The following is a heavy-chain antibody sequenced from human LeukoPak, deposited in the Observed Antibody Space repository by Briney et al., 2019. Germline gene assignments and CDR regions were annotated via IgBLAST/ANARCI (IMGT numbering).Heavy chain of an antibody. J-gene: IGHJ4*02. Sequence: GGSLRLSSAASGFTFSSYDMHWVRQAPGKGLEWVAVISYDGSNKYYADSVKGRFTISRDNSKNTLYLQMNSLRAEDTAVYYCARGIYSSSWYVDYWGQGTLVTVSS. CDR2: ISYDGSNK. D-gene: IGHD6-13*01. V-gene: IGHV3-30-3*01. CDR3: ARGIYSSSWYVDY. CDR1: GFTFSSYD.